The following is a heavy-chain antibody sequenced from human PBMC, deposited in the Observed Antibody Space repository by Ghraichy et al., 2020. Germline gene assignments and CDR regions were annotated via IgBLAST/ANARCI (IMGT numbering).Heavy chain of an antibody. CDR1: GFTFSNYW. J-gene: IGHJ4*02. CDR3: ARSRYSFDY. CDR2: IKQDRSEK. Sequence: LNISCAASGFTFSNYWMSWVRQAPGKGLEWVANIKQDRSEKYYVDSVKGRFTISRDNAKNSLYLQMNNLRAEDTAVYYCARSRYSFDYWGQGTLVTVSS. V-gene: IGHV3-7*03. D-gene: IGHD1-26*01.